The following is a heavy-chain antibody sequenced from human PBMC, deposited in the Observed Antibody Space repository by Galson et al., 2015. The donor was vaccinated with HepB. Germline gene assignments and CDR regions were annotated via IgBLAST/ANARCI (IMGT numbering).Heavy chain of an antibody. CDR1: GYTFTSYD. Sequence: SVKVSCKASGYTFTSYDINWVRQATGQGLEWMGWMNPNSGNTGYAQKFQGRVTMTRNTSISTAYMELSSLRSEDTAVYYCARGPTNWMGYYYYYMDVWGKGTTITVSS. V-gene: IGHV1-8*01. J-gene: IGHJ6*03. D-gene: IGHD1-26*01. CDR2: MNPNSGNT. CDR3: ARGPTNWMGYYYYYMDV.